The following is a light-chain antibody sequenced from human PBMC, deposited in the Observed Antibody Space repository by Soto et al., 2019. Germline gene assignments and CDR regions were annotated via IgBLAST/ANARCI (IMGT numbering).Light chain of an antibody. Sequence: DIHMTQSPSTVSASVGDSVTISCRASQDIVTYLAWYQQKPGRAPKLLIFDASTLQSGVSPRFRGSGSGSEFSLTISNLQPDDAGVYFCQHYTLSSGPFGGGTRVET. CDR3: QHYTLSSGP. J-gene: IGKJ4*02. CDR1: QDIVTY. V-gene: IGKV1-5*01. CDR2: DAS.